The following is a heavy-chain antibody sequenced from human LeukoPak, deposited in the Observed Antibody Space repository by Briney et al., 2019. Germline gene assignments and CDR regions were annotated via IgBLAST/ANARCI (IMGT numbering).Heavy chain of an antibody. CDR1: GYTFTSYY. Sequence: ASVKVSYKASGYTFTSYYMHWLRQAPGQGLEWMGIINPSGGSTSYAQKFQGRVTMTRDTSTSTVYMELSSLRSEDTAVYYCARDPVYYDSSGYLDYWGQGTLVTVSS. J-gene: IGHJ4*02. V-gene: IGHV1-46*01. D-gene: IGHD3-22*01. CDR2: INPSGGST. CDR3: ARDPVYYDSSGYLDY.